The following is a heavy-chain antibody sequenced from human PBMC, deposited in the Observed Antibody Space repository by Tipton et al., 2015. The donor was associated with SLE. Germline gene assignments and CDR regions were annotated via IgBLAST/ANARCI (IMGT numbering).Heavy chain of an antibody. Sequence: TLSLTCTVSGGSISSSSYYWGWLRQAPGKGLEWIGSIYYSGSTYYNPSLKSRVTISVDTSKNHFSLKLSSVTAADTAVYYCARDGGWSGGGCFDDGGQGTLVTVAS. CDR3: ARDGGWSGGGCFDD. D-gene: IGHD2-15*01. CDR2: IYYSGST. V-gene: IGHV4-39*07. CDR1: GGSISSSSYY. J-gene: IGHJ4*02.